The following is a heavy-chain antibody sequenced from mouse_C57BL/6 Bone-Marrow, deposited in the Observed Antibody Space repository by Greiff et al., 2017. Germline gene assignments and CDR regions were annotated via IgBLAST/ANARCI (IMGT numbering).Heavy chain of an antibody. Sequence: VQLMESGTVLARPGASVKMSCKTSGYTFTSYWMHWVKQRPGQGLEWIGAIYPGNSDTSYNQKFKGKVKLTADTSASTAYMELSSLKNEDSADDYCTRDLYYAPAMDYWGQGTSVTVSS. CDR3: TRDLYYAPAMDY. J-gene: IGHJ4*01. CDR1: GYTFTSYW. CDR2: IYPGNSDT. V-gene: IGHV1-5*01. D-gene: IGHD2-1*01.